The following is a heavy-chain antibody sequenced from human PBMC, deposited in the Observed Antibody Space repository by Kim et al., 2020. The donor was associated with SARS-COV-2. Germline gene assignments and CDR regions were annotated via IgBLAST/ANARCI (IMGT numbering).Heavy chain of an antibody. CDR1: GFTFSDYY. CDR3: ARAFDQYYYDSSGYFNPDY. CDR2: ISSSSSYT. Sequence: GGSLRLSCAASGFTFSDYYMSWIRQAPGKGLEWVSYISSSSSYTNYADSVKGRFTISRDNAKNSLYLQMNSLRAEDTAVYYCARAFDQYYYDSSGYFNPDYWGQGTLVTVSS. J-gene: IGHJ4*02. D-gene: IGHD3-22*01. V-gene: IGHV3-11*05.